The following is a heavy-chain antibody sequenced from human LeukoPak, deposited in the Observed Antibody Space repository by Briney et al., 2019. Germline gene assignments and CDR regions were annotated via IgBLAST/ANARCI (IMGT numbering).Heavy chain of an antibody. CDR2: ISYDGSNK. V-gene: IGHV3-30*04. Sequence: GRSLRLSCAASGFTFSSYAMHWVRQAPGKGLEWVAVISYDGSNKYYADSVKGRLTISRDNSKNTLYLQMNSLRAEDTAVYYCARAGYDSSGYLYYFDYWGQGTLVTVSS. D-gene: IGHD3-22*01. CDR3: ARAGYDSSGYLYYFDY. CDR1: GFTFSSYA. J-gene: IGHJ4*02.